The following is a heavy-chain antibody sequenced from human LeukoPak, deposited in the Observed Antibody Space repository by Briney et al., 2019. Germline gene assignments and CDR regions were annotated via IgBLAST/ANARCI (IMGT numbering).Heavy chain of an antibody. J-gene: IGHJ3*02. V-gene: IGHV3-48*03. CDR3: ARDCGGGSCYGLYDAFDI. D-gene: IGHD2-15*01. CDR1: GFTFSSYE. CDR2: ISSSGSTI. Sequence: PGGSLRLSCAASGFTFSSYEMNWVRQAPGKGLEWLSYISSSGSTIYYADSVKGRFTISRDNAKNSLYLQMNSLRAEDTAVYYCARDCGGGSCYGLYDAFDIWGQGTMVTVSS.